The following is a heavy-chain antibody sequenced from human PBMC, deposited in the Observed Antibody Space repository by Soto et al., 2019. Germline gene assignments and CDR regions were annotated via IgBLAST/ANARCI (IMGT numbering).Heavy chain of an antibody. D-gene: IGHD6-13*01. V-gene: IGHV4-4*07. J-gene: IGHJ6*02. Sequence: PSETLSLTCTVSGGSISRYFWSWIRQPAGKGLEWIGRIDTSGNTNYNPSLKSRVTMSVDTSKKQFSLKLTSVTAADTAVYYCARYSSNWFQTEGMDVWGQGTTVTVSS. CDR3: ARYSSNWFQTEGMDV. CDR2: IDTSGNT. CDR1: GGSISRYF.